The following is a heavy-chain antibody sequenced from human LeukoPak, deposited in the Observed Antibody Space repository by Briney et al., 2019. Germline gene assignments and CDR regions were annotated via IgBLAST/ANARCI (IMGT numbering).Heavy chain of an antibody. CDR3: ARLRWLHQTYYFDY. Sequence: PSETLSLTCAVYGGSFSDYYWSWIRQPPGKGLEWIGEINHSGSTNYNPFLKSRVTISIDTSKKQFPLKLSSVTAADTAVYYCARLRWLHQTYYFDYWGQGTLVTVSS. V-gene: IGHV4-34*01. CDR2: INHSGST. D-gene: IGHD5-24*01. CDR1: GGSFSDYY. J-gene: IGHJ4*02.